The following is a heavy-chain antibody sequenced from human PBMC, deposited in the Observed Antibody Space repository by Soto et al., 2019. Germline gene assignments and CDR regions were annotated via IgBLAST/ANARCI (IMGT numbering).Heavy chain of an antibody. CDR1: GFTFSNAW. CDR2: IKRKTEGAAA. V-gene: IGHV3-15*01. J-gene: IGHJ4*02. CDR3: TSGRSNSHGFMEGFEQ. D-gene: IGHD3-10*01. Sequence: EVQLVEAGGGLVKPGGSLRLSCAASGFTFSNAWMSWVRQAPGKGLEWVGRIKRKTEGAAADYAAPVTGRFTISRDDSKDTMYLQMNSLKSEDTAVYYWTSGRSNSHGFMEGFEQWGQGTLVTVSS.